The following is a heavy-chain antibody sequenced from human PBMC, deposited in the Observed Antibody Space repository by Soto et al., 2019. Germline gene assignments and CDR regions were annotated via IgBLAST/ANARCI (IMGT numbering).Heavy chain of an antibody. CDR2: IKSKTDGGTT. CDR1: GFTFSNAW. CDR3: TGEYCSSTSCPNSYYYYYYGMDV. V-gene: IGHV3-15*01. J-gene: IGHJ6*02. D-gene: IGHD2-2*01. Sequence: LRLSCAASGFTFSNAWMSWVRQAPGKGLEWVGRIKSKTDGGTTDYAAPVKGRFTISRDDSKNTLYLQMNSLKTEDTAVYYCTGEYCSSTSCPNSYYYYYYGMDVWGQGTTVTVSS.